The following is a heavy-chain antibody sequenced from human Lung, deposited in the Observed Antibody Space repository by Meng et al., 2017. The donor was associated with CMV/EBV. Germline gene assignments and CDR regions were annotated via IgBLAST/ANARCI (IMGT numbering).Heavy chain of an antibody. V-gene: IGHV1-2*06. CDR1: VHSFIDYD. Sequence: ASVKVSCKASVHSFIDYDIHWVRRAPGQGLEWMGRINSYGGGTNYAQQFRGRVTMTRDTSTDTAYMELSRLTSDDTAVYYCARDGSLNGPNYYYYNGVDVWXLGNXVTV. CDR2: INSYGGGT. J-gene: IGHJ6*02. D-gene: IGHD2-2*03. CDR3: ARDGSLNGPNYYYYNGVDV.